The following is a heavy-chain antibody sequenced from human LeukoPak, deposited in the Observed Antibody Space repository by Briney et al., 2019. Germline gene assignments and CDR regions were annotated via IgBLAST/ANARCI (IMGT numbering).Heavy chain of an antibody. Sequence: ASVKVSCKASGYTFSSYGISWVRQAPGQGLEWMGWITTHNGDTNYEQKLQGRVTMTTDTSTSTAYMELRSLRSDDTAVYYCARDRAYGYSSVWDFEYWGQGTLVTVSS. CDR2: ITTHNGDT. CDR3: ARDRAYGYSSVWDFEY. D-gene: IGHD6-19*01. J-gene: IGHJ4*02. V-gene: IGHV1-18*01. CDR1: GYTFSSYG.